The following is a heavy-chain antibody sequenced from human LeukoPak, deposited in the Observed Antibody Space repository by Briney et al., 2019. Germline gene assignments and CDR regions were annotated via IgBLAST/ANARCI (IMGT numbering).Heavy chain of an antibody. D-gene: IGHD3-22*01. CDR2: IYYSGSA. CDR1: GGSISSSSYY. CDR3: ARKGSGYYYGYFDY. V-gene: IGHV4-39*07. J-gene: IGHJ4*02. Sequence: SETLSLICNVSGGSISSSSYYWGWIRQPPGKGLEWIGNIYYSGSAYYNPSLKSRVTISVDSSKNQFSLNLSSVTAADTAVYYCARKGSGYYYGYFDYWGQGTLVTVSS.